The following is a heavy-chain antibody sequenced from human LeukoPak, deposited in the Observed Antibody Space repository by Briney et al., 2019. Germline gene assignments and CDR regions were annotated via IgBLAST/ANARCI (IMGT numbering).Heavy chain of an antibody. CDR1: AFIFSGHW. CDR3: TSWSRIDF. V-gene: IGHV3-7*03. J-gene: IGHJ4*02. CDR2: IKEDGSER. Sequence: GGSLRLSCEGSAFIFSGHWMNWVRQTPGKGLEWVASIKEDGSERQYVDSVKGRFSISRDNTKGSLFLQMSSLRNEDTAVYYCTSWSRIDFWGQGTLVTVSS.